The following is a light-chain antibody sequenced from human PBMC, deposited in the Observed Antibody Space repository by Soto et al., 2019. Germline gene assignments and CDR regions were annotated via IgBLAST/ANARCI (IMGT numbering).Light chain of an antibody. CDR1: SSDVGSYNL. V-gene: IGLV2-23*02. J-gene: IGLJ2*01. CDR2: EVS. Sequence: QSALTQAASVSGSPGQSITISCTGTSSDVGSYNLVSWYQQHPGKAPKLMIYEVSKRPSGVSNRFSGSKSGNTASLTISGLQAEDEADYYCCSYAASSTVVFGGGTKLTVL. CDR3: CSYAASSTVV.